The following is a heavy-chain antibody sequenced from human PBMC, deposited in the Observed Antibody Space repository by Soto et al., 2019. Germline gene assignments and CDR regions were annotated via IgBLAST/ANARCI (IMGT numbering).Heavy chain of an antibody. Sequence: GGSLRLSCAVSGVTLTTYSMNWVRQAPGKGLEWISFINKNGFTIYYADSVKGRFTISRDYAKNSLYLQMDSLRHEDTAVYCARGAVTGTSLFDYWGLGTLVTVSS. CDR2: INKNGFTI. CDR3: ARGAVTGTSLFDY. D-gene: IGHD6-19*01. CDR1: GVTLTTYS. J-gene: IGHJ4*02. V-gene: IGHV3-48*02.